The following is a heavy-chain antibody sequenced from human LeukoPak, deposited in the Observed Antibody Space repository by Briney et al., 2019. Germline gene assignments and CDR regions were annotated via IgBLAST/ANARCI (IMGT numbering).Heavy chain of an antibody. CDR2: INHSGST. CDR1: VGLTSRGTYY. CDR3: ARGVRYSSSWYLGVVGWFDP. Sequence: SETLTLTCTVSVGLTSRGTYYWSWIRQPPGKGLEWIGEINHSGSTNYNPSLKSRVTISVDTSKNQFSLKLSSVTAADTAVYYCARGVRYSSSWYLGVVGWFDPWGQGTLVTVSS. D-gene: IGHD6-13*01. J-gene: IGHJ5*02. V-gene: IGHV4-39*07.